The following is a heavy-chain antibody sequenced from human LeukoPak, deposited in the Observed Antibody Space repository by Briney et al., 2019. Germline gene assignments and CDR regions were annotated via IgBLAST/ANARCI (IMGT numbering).Heavy chain of an antibody. CDR3: ARKESYYFDY. D-gene: IGHD2/OR15-2a*01. J-gene: IGHJ4*02. CDR2: INHSGST. CDR1: GGSFSGYY. V-gene: IGHV4-34*01. Sequence: PSETLSLTCAVYGGSFSGYYWSWIRQPPGKGLEWIGEINHSGSTNYNPSLKSRITISVDTSKNQFSLKLSSVTAADTAVYYCARKESYYFDYWGQGILVTVSS.